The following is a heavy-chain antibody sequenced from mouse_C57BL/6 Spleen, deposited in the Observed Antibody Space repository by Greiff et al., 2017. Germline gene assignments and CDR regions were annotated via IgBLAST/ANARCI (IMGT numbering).Heavy chain of an antibody. D-gene: IGHD1-1*01. CDR3: TYGPWFAY. CDR2: IDPENGDT. V-gene: IGHV14-4*01. CDR1: GFNIKDDY. J-gene: IGHJ3*01. Sequence: VQLQQSGAELVRPGASVKLSCTASGFNIKDDYMHWVKQRPEQGLEWIGWIDPENGDTEYASKFQGKATITADTSTNTAYLQLSSLTSEDTAVYYCTYGPWFAYWGQGTLVTVSA.